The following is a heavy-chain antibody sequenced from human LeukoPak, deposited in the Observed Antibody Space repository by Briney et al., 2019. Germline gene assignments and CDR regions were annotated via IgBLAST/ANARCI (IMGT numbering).Heavy chain of an antibody. CDR3: AREYYGSGSHHFDY. Sequence: PSETLSLTCAVYGGSFSGYYWSWIRQPPGKGLEWIGEINHSGSTNCNPSLKSRVTISVDTSKNQFSLKLSSVTAADTAVYYCAREYYGSGSHHFDYWGQGTLVTVSS. CDR1: GGSFSGYY. D-gene: IGHD3-10*01. CDR2: INHSGST. V-gene: IGHV4-34*01. J-gene: IGHJ4*02.